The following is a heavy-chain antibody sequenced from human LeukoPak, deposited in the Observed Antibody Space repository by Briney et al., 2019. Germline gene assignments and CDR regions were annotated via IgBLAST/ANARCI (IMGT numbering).Heavy chain of an antibody. Sequence: GSLRLSCAASGFTFSSYWMHWVRQAPGKGLVWVSRINTDGSSTSYADSVKGRFTISRDNAKNTLYLQMNSLRAEDTALYYCATYGSGSGTFFDSWGQGTLVTVSS. CDR3: ATYGSGSGTFFDS. CDR1: GFTFSSYW. CDR2: INTDGSST. D-gene: IGHD3-10*01. J-gene: IGHJ4*01. V-gene: IGHV3-74*01.